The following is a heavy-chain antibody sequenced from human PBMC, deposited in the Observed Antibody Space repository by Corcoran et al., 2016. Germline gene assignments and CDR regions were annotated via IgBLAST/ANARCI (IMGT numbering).Heavy chain of an antibody. CDR2: IIPIFGTA. Sequence: QVQLVQSGAEVKKPGSSVKVSCKASGGTFSSYAISWVRQAPGQGLEWMGGIIPIFGTANYAQQFQGRVTFTADESTSTAYMELSSLRSEDTAVYYCARGRTTVTTWLYPVGHPIYYYYGMDVWGQGTTVTVSS. V-gene: IGHV1-69*01. CDR1: GGTFSSYA. D-gene: IGHD4-4*01. J-gene: IGHJ6*02. CDR3: ARGRTTVTTWLYPVGHPIYYYYGMDV.